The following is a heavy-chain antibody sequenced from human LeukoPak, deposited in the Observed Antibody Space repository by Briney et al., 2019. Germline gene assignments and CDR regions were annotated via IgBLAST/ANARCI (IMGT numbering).Heavy chain of an antibody. CDR3: ARLQTAVAGFDY. CDR2: IYYSGST. V-gene: IGHV4-39*01. CDR1: GGSISSSSYY. Sequence: SETLSLTCTVSGGSISSSSYYWGWIRQPPGKGLEWIGSIYYSGSTYYNPSLKSRVTISVDTSKNQFSLKLSSVTAADTAVYCCARLQTAVAGFDYWGQGTLVTVSS. D-gene: IGHD6-19*01. J-gene: IGHJ4*02.